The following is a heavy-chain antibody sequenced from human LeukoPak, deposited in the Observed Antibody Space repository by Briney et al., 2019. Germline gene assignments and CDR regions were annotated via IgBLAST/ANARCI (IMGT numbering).Heavy chain of an antibody. J-gene: IGHJ1*01. Sequence: GASVKVSCKASRYTFTRYYMHGVRQAPGQELEWMGWINPNSGGTNFAQKFEGKVTIIKDTTIGTAYMELDRLRSGDTAGEYLCGEHTAMASCGQGSLVTVCS. CDR3: CGEHTAMAS. CDR1: RYTFTRYY. D-gene: IGHD5-18*01. V-gene: IGHV1-2*02. CDR2: INPNSGGT.